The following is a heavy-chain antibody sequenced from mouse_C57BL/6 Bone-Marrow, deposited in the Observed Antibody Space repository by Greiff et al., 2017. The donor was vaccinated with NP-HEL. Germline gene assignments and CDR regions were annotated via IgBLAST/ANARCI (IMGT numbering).Heavy chain of an antibody. CDR1: GFTFSSYA. V-gene: IGHV5-4*01. CDR2: ISDGGSYT. J-gene: IGHJ4*01. CDR3: AREPGSSYVYYYAMDY. Sequence: EVQLVESGGGLVKPGGSLKLSCAASGFTFSSYAMSWVRQTPEKRLEWVATISDGGSYTYYPDNVKGRFTISRDNAKNNLYLQMSHLKSEDTAMYYCAREPGSSYVYYYAMDYWGQGTSVTVSS. D-gene: IGHD1-1*01.